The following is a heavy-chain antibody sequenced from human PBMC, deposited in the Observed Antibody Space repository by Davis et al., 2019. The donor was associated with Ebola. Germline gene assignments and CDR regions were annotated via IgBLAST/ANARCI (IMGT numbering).Heavy chain of an antibody. CDR2: ISPSGGKT. J-gene: IGHJ4*02. CDR3: AKKYDNRWPSFDY. D-gene: IGHD2-15*01. Sequence: GESLKISCAASGFTFSDYAMSWVRQAPGKGLEWVSAISPSGGKTFYADSVKGRFTISRDNSKNTLYLQMNSLRAEDTALYHCAKKYDNRWPSFDYWARDPWSPFPQ. V-gene: IGHV3-23*01. CDR1: GFTFSDYA.